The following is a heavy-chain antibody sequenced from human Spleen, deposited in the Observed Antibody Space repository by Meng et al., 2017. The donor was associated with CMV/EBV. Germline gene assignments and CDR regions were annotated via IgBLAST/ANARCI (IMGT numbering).Heavy chain of an antibody. Sequence: ASVKVSCKASGYPLTGHGITWVRQAPGQGLEWMGWIHPHRGDTNYAQQFQGRVTLTRDTSINTGYMELTRLTSDDTAVYYCARDNNWGPDYWGQGTLVTVSS. CDR1: GYPLTGHG. CDR3: ARDNNWGPDY. V-gene: IGHV1-2*02. D-gene: IGHD7-27*01. CDR2: IHPHRGDT. J-gene: IGHJ4*02.